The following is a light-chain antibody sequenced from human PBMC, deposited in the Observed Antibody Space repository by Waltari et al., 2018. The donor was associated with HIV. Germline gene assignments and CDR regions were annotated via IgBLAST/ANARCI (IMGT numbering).Light chain of an antibody. CDR2: DAS. Sequence: EIVLTHSPATLSSSPGDRVTLPCRASRSISHYLAWYQQKPAQAPRLLIYDASNRTTGIPARFSGSGSGTDFSLTISSLEPEDLGVYYCQQRSAWPLTFGGGTKVEIK. V-gene: IGKV3-11*01. J-gene: IGKJ4*01. CDR1: RSISHY. CDR3: QQRSAWPLT.